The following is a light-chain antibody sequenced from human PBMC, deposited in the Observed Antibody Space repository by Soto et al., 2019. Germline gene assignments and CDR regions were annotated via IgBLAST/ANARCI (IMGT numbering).Light chain of an antibody. CDR1: QGISSF. V-gene: IGKV1-9*01. Sequence: DIQMTQSPSSLSASVGDRVTITCRASQGISSFLAWYQQKPGNAPKLLIYAASTLQSGVPSRFSGSGSGTDFTLTISSLQPEDFATYYCQQLSNYPPITFGQGTRLEIK. CDR3: QQLSNYPPIT. CDR2: AAS. J-gene: IGKJ5*01.